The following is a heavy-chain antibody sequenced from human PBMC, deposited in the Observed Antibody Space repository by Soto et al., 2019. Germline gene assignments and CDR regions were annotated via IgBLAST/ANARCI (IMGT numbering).Heavy chain of an antibody. D-gene: IGHD3-16*02. V-gene: IGHV1-2*02. Sequence: QVQLVQSGAEVKKPGASVNVSCEASGYTFTAYSLHWVRQAPGQGLEWMGWINPNRGGTIYAQRFQRRVTRTSDPSISTAYMPLSRLRSDDTAVYSCAKLPYDYVWGSNRYTGGALDLWGQGTMVTVSS. CDR2: INPNRGGT. J-gene: IGHJ3*01. CDR3: AKLPYDYVWGSNRYTGGALDL. CDR1: GYTFTAYS.